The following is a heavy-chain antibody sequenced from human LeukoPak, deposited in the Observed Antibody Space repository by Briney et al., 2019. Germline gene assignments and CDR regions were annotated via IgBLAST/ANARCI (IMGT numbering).Heavy chain of an antibody. V-gene: IGHV4-30-4*01. CDR2: IYYSGST. D-gene: IGHD6-6*01. CDR3: ANSQLGPYYYGMDV. J-gene: IGHJ6*02. CDR1: GVSISSGDYY. Sequence: SQTLSLTCTVSGVSISSGDYYWGWIRQPPGKGLEWIGYIYYSGSTYYNPSLKSRVTISVDTSKNQFSLKLSSVTAADTAVYYCANSQLGPYYYGMDVWGQGTTVTVSS.